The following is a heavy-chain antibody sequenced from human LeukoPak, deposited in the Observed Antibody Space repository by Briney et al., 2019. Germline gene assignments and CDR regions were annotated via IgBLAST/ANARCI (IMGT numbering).Heavy chain of an antibody. CDR2: ISSRSNYI. V-gene: IGHV3-21*01. D-gene: IGHD2-8*01. Sequence: GGSLRLSCAASGFTSSSYAMSWVRQAPGKGLEWVSSISSRSNYIYYADSLKGRFTISRDNAKNSLYLHMNSLRAEDTAVYYCAREMLMGWFDPWGQGTLVTVSS. J-gene: IGHJ5*02. CDR3: AREMLMGWFDP. CDR1: GFTSSSYA.